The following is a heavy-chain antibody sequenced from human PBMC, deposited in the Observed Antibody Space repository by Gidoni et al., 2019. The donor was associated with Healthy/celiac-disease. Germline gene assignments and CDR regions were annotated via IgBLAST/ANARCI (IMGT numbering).Heavy chain of an antibody. CDR2: IWYDGSNK. Sequence: QVQLVESGGGVVQPGRYLRLSCAASGFTFSSYGMHWVRQAPGKGLEWVAVIWYDGSNKYYADSVKGRFTISRDNSKNTLYLQMNSLRAEDTAVYYCARDAGSSPGGGDDAFDIWGQGTMVTVSS. J-gene: IGHJ3*02. D-gene: IGHD6-6*01. V-gene: IGHV3-33*01. CDR3: ARDAGSSPGGGDDAFDI. CDR1: GFTFSSYG.